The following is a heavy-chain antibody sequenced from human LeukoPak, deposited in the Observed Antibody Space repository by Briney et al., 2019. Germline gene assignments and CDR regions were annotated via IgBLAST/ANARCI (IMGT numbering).Heavy chain of an antibody. J-gene: IGHJ6*02. CDR3: ANFLSRSTAYDMDV. Sequence: GGSLRLSCAAFGFTFSSYGMHWVRQAPGKGLEWVAVISYDGSNKYYADSVKGRFTISRDNSKNALYLQMNSLRAEDTAVYYCANFLSRSTAYDMDVWGQGTTVTVSS. D-gene: IGHD6-6*01. CDR1: GFTFSSYG. CDR2: ISYDGSNK. V-gene: IGHV3-30*18.